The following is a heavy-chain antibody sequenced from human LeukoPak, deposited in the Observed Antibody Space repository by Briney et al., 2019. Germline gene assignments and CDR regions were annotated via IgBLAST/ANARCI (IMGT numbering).Heavy chain of an antibody. CDR2: INPRNGAT. J-gene: IGHJ5*01. D-gene: IGHD2-8*02. Sequence: GASVKVSCKAPGYTFTNYYIHWLRQAPGQGPEWMGYINPRNGATDYSQKFQGRLSMTRDTSISTAYMEVSSLRSDDTALYYCARDPRDTGGAYDSWGQGTLLTVSS. CDR1: GYTFTNYY. CDR3: ARDPRDTGGAYDS. V-gene: IGHV1-2*02.